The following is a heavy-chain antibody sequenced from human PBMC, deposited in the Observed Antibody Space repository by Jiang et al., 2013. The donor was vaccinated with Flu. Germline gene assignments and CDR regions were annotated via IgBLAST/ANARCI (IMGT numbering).Heavy chain of an antibody. D-gene: IGHD3-10*01. CDR2: TYYRSKWYN. J-gene: IGHJ6*02. CDR1: GDSVSSNSAA. V-gene: IGHV6-1*01. Sequence: SQTLSLTCAISGDSVSSNSAAWNWIRQSPSRGLEWLGRTYYRSKWYNDYAVSVKVRITINPDTSKNQFSLQLNSVTPEDTAVYYCASGHYYGSRQPRGGMDVWGQGTTVTVSS. CDR3: ASGHYYGSRQPRGGMDV.